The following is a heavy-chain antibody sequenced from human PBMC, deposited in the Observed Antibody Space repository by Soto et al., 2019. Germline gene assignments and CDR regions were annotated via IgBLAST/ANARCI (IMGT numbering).Heavy chain of an antibody. CDR1: GFTFSSYS. CDR3: ARTHKAVAGVFDY. J-gene: IGHJ4*02. Sequence: EVQLVESGGGLVKPGGSPRLSCAASGFTFSSYSMNWVRQAPGKGLEWVSSISSSSSYIYYADSVKGRFTISRDNAKNSLYLQMNSLRAADTAVYYCARTHKAVAGVFDYWGQGTLVTVSS. D-gene: IGHD6-19*01. CDR2: ISSSSSYI. V-gene: IGHV3-21*01.